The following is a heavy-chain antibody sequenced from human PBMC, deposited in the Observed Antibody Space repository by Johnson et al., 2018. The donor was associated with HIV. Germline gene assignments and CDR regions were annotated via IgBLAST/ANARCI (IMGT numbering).Heavy chain of an antibody. CDR3: ARDSSSSLIDAFDI. V-gene: IGHV3-20*04. J-gene: IGHJ3*02. CDR2: INWNGGNT. Sequence: DVQVVESGGGVVRPGGSLRLSCAASGFTFDDYGMSWVRQVPGKGLEWVSSINWNGGNTRYADSVKGRFTISRDNAKNSLYVQMNSLRAEDTALYYCARDSSSSLIDAFDIWGQGTMVTVSS. D-gene: IGHD6-6*01. CDR1: GFTFDDYG.